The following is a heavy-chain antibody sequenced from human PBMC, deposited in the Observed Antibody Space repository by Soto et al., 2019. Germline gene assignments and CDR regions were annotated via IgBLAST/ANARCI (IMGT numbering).Heavy chain of an antibody. D-gene: IGHD1-26*01. CDR1: GFTFTGHY. CDR2: INPNSGGT. Sequence: GASVKVSCKASGFTFTGHYIHWVRQAPGQGLEWMGWINPNSGGTSYAQKFQGRVTMTRDTSITTAYMELSRLSSDDTAVYYCAKSGSLFRHSLGSFDYWGQGTLVTVSS. V-gene: IGHV1-2*02. CDR3: AKSGSLFRHSLGSFDY. J-gene: IGHJ4*02.